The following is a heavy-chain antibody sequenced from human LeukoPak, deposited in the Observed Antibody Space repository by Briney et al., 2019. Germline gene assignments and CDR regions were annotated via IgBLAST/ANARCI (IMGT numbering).Heavy chain of an antibody. J-gene: IGHJ4*02. CDR2: IKSKTDGGTT. CDR1: GFTFSNAW. CDR3: TTDPVDYYDSSGPAFKDY. Sequence: PGGSLRLSCAASGFTFSNAWMSWVRQAPGKGLEWVGRIKSKTDGGTTDYAAPVKVRFTISRDDSKNTLYLQMNSLKTEDTAVYYCTTDPVDYYDSSGPAFKDYWGQGTLVTVSS. V-gene: IGHV3-15*01. D-gene: IGHD3-22*01.